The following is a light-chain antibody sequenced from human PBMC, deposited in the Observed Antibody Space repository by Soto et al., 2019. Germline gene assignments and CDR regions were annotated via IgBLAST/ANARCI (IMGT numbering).Light chain of an antibody. CDR2: GAS. Sequence: EIVLTQSPGTLSLSPGERATLSCRASQSVSSSYLAWYQQKPGQAPRLLIYGASSRATGIPDRFSGSGSGTDFTLTISRLETEDFAVYYCQQYGSSPTFGGVTKVEIK. CDR3: QQYGSSPT. V-gene: IGKV3-20*01. J-gene: IGKJ4*01. CDR1: QSVSSSY.